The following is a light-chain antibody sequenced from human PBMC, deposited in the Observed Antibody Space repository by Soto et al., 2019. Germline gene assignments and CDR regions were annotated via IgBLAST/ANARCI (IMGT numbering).Light chain of an antibody. V-gene: IGKV3-20*01. CDR1: QGIGDT. Sequence: EVVMTQSTASMSVSPGEGATPPCRASQGIGDTLAWYQHKPGQTPRLLIYDASSRATGIPDRFSGGGSGTDFTLTISRLEPEDFAVYYCQQFSSYPLTFGGATKVDIK. CDR3: QQFSSYPLT. J-gene: IGKJ4*01. CDR2: DAS.